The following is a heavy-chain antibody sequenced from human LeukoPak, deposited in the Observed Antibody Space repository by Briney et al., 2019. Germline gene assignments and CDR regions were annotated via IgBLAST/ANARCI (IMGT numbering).Heavy chain of an antibody. Sequence: PGGSLRLSCAASGFTFSSYSMHWVRQAPGKGLMWVSRIHGDGSTTNYADSEKGRFSISRDNAKNTLYLQMDSLRAEDTAVYYCALPSCGGDCYSGWGQGTLVTVSS. CDR3: ALPSCGGDCYSG. CDR2: IHGDGSTT. CDR1: GFTFSSYS. J-gene: IGHJ4*02. V-gene: IGHV3-74*01. D-gene: IGHD2-21*02.